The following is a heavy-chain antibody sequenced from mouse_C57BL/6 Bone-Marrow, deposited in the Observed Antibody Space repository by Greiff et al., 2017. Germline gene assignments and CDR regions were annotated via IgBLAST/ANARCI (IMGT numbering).Heavy chain of an antibody. CDR1: GFNIKDDY. J-gene: IGHJ2*01. Sequence: VQLQQSGAELVRPGGSVKLSCTASGFNIKDDYMHWVKQRPEQGLEWIGWIDPENGDTEYASKFQGKATITADTSSNTAYLQLSSLTSEDTAVYYCTTGYDGDPFDYWGQGTTLTVSS. CDR2: IDPENGDT. D-gene: IGHD2-3*01. V-gene: IGHV14-4*01. CDR3: TTGYDGDPFDY.